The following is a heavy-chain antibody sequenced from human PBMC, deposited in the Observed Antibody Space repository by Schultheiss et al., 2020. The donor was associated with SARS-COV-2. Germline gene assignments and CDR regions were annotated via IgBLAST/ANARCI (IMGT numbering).Heavy chain of an antibody. D-gene: IGHD3-10*01. CDR3: ARGSITMVQGVIIN. CDR2: MNPNSGNT. J-gene: IGHJ4*02. CDR1: GGTFSSYA. V-gene: IGHV1-8*02. Sequence: ASVKVSCKASGGTFSSYAISWVRQAPGQGLEWMGWMNPNSGNTGYAQKFQGRVTMTRDTSTSTVYMELSSLRSEDTAVYYCARGSITMVQGVIINWGQGTLVTVSS.